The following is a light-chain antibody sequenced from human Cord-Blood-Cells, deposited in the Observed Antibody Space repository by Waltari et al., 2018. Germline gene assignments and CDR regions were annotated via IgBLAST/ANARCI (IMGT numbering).Light chain of an antibody. Sequence: IQTPQSPSSLSAPIGARVTITCRASQSISTYLNWYQQTPGKAPKLLSYDASILQSGVPSRFSGSGSGTDFTLTISSLQPEDFATYYCQQSYSTPFTFGPGTKVDIK. J-gene: IGKJ3*01. CDR1: QSISTY. V-gene: IGKV1-39*01. CDR3: QQSYSTPFT. CDR2: DAS.